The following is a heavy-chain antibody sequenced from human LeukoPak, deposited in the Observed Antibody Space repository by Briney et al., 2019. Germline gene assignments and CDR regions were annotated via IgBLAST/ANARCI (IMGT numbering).Heavy chain of an antibody. CDR2: IYTSGST. CDR1: GGSISSYY. CDR3: ARARYYYDSSGSRFDY. V-gene: IGHV4-4*07. D-gene: IGHD3-22*01. Sequence: SETLSLTCTVSGGSISSYYWSWIRQPAGKGLEWIGRIYTSGSTNYNPSLKSRVTMSVDTSKNQFSLKLSSVTAADTAVYYCARARYYYDSSGSRFDYWGQGTLVTVSS. J-gene: IGHJ4*02.